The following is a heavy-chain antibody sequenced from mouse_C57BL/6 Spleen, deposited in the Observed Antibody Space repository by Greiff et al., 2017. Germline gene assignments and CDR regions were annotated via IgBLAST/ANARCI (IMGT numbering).Heavy chain of an antibody. J-gene: IGHJ1*03. CDR1: GFTFSDYY. Sequence: EVKLVESEGGLVQPGSSMKLSCTASGFTFSDYYMAWVRQVPEKGLEWVANINYDGSSTYYLDSLKSRFIISRDNAKNILYLQMSSLKSEDTATYYCARRGDGYHWYFDVWGTGTTVTVSS. CDR2: INYDGSST. D-gene: IGHD2-3*01. V-gene: IGHV5-16*01. CDR3: ARRGDGYHWYFDV.